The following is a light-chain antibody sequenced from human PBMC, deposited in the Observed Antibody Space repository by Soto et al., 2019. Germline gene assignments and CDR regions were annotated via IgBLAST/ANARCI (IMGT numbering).Light chain of an antibody. CDR1: QSVSSN. Sequence: DIVMTQSPATLSVSPGERATLSCRASQSVSSNLAWYQQKPGQAPRLLIYGASTRATGIPARFSGSGSGTDFTLTISSLQSEDFAVYFCQQNNNWPWTFGQGTEVEIK. CDR3: QQNNNWPWT. J-gene: IGKJ1*01. V-gene: IGKV3-15*01. CDR2: GAS.